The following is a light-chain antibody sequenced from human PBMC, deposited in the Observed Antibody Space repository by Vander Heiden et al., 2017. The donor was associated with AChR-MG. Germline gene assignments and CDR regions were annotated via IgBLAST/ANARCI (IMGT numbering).Light chain of an antibody. CDR3: CSYAGITNVL. Sequence: HQAPGKAPQLLMFEVNKRPSGISDRFSGSKSGNTASLTISGLQADDEADYYCCSYAGITNVLFGGGTKVTVL. J-gene: IGLJ2*01. CDR2: EVN. V-gene: IGLV2-23*01.